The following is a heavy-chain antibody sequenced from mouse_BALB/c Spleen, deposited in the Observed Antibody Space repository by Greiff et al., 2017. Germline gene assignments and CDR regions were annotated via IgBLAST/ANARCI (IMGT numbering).Heavy chain of an antibody. V-gene: IGHV1-69*02. CDR3: TIDEGYY. J-gene: IGHJ2*01. CDR1: GYTFTSYW. Sequence: QVQLQQPGAELVRPGASVKLSCKASGYTFTSYWINWVKQRPGQGLEWIGNIYPSDSYTHYNQKFKDKATLTVDKSSSTAYMQLSSPTSEDSAVYYCTIDEGYYWGQGTTLTVSS. CDR2: IYPSDSYT. D-gene: IGHD2-3*01.